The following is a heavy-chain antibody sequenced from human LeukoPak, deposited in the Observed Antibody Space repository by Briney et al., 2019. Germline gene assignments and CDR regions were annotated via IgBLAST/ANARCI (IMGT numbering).Heavy chain of an antibody. D-gene: IGHD3-16*01. CDR1: GFPFIFYW. CDR2: IKYDGSET. CDR3: ARSDYVWESYCHSPGLDV. Sequence: GESLKISCPASGFPFIFYWMAWVRPAPGKGLEWVATIKYDGSETVYEDALKGRFPIPRDNPKKSLYLQMNNLRAEDTAVYYCARSDYVWESYCHSPGLDVWGRGRIVTVSS. J-gene: IGHJ3*01. V-gene: IGHV3-7*01.